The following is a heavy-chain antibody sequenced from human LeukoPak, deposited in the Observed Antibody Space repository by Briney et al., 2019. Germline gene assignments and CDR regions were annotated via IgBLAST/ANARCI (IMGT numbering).Heavy chain of an antibody. CDR2: IYYTGST. D-gene: IGHD3-3*01. Sequence: PSETLSLTCAVSGGSISRDYWSWIRQPPGKGLEWIGYIYYTGSTNYNPSLNSRVTISLETSKNQFSLNLSSVTAADTAVYYCARDPTYYDFWSGSQGAFDIWGQGTMVTVSS. J-gene: IGHJ3*02. CDR1: GGSISRDY. V-gene: IGHV4-59*01. CDR3: ARDPTYYDFWSGSQGAFDI.